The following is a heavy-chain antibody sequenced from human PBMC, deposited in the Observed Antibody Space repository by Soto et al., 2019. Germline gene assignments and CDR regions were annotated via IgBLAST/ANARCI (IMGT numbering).Heavy chain of an antibody. Sequence: SETLSLTCTVSGVSISSGDFYWSWIRQPPGKGLEGIGYIYHTGSSQYHPSLRGRVAFAMDTSKNQFSLELRSVTVANTAMYYCAIDVFDSTVDYYFDYWGQGSMVTVSS. CDR3: AIDVFDSTVDYYFDY. J-gene: IGHJ4*02. CDR2: IYHTGSS. V-gene: IGHV4-30-4*01. D-gene: IGHD4-17*01. CDR1: GVSISSGDFY.